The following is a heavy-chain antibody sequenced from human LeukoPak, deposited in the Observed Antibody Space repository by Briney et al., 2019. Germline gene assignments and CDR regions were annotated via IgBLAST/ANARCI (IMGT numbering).Heavy chain of an antibody. J-gene: IGHJ1*01. V-gene: IGHV4-59*01. CDR3: AQKAPYSPGYSQH. D-gene: IGHD2-15*01. CDR1: GDSITSYF. Sequence: PSETLSLTCTVSGDSITSYFWTWIRQPPGKGLEWIGYIYHSGTTNYNPSLKSRVSISADTSKNQFSLKLSSVTAADTAVYYCAQKAPYSPGYSQHWGQGTLVTVSS. CDR2: IYHSGTT.